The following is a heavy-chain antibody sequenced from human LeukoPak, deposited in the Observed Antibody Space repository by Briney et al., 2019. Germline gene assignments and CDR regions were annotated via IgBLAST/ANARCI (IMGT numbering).Heavy chain of an antibody. J-gene: IGHJ4*02. Sequence: PGGSLRLSCVASGFNFSKNDMHWVRQTTERGLEWVSAIGVGGDTYYADPVKGRFTISRENGKNSVYLQMNSLRAGDTAVYFCAKAFDYNGLRGEGGSFDCWGQGALATVSS. CDR3: AKAFDYNGLRGEGGSFDC. CDR2: IGVGGDT. D-gene: IGHD4-11*01. V-gene: IGHV3-13*01. CDR1: GFNFSKND.